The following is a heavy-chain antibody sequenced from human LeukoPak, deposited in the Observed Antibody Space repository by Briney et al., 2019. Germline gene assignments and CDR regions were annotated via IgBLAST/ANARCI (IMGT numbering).Heavy chain of an antibody. Sequence: PGGSLRLSCAASGFTFSSYAMSWVRQAPGKGLEWVSAVSGSGGSTYYADSVKGRFTISRDNSKNTLYLQMNSLRDEDTAVYYCAREDYYDSSGSDYWGQGTLVTVSS. CDR3: AREDYYDSSGSDY. CDR2: VSGSGGST. V-gene: IGHV3-23*01. D-gene: IGHD3-22*01. CDR1: GFTFSSYA. J-gene: IGHJ4*02.